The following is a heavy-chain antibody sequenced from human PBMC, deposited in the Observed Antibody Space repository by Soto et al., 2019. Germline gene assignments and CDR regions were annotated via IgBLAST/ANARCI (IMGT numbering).Heavy chain of an antibody. CDR2: IDPSDSYT. D-gene: IGHD3-22*01. Sequence: PGESLKICCKGSGYSFTSYWISWVRQMPGKGLEWMGRIDPSDSYTNYSPSFQGHVTISADKSISTAYLQWSNLKASDTAMYYCARHQVDYYDSSGYRSGMDVWGQGTTVTVSS. J-gene: IGHJ6*02. CDR3: ARHQVDYYDSSGYRSGMDV. V-gene: IGHV5-10-1*01. CDR1: GYSFTSYW.